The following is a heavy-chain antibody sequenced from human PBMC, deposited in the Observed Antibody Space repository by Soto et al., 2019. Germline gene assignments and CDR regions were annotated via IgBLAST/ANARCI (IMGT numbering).Heavy chain of an antibody. Sequence: QVQLQESGPGLVKPSETLSLTCTVSGGSINAFFWSWVRQPPGKGLESIGYIFYSGSTNYNPSLQSRDTISLDTSKTQFPLNLTSVTAADTAVYYCATQTGLYYYGMDVWGQGTTVAVSS. CDR1: GGSINAFF. J-gene: IGHJ6*02. CDR3: ATQTGLYYYGMDV. CDR2: IFYSGST. V-gene: IGHV4-59*01.